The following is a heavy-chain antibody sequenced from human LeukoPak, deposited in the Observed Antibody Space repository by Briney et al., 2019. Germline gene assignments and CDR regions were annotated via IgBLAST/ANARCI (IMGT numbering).Heavy chain of an antibody. J-gene: IGHJ4*02. CDR2: IKQDGSEK. CDR1: GFTFSSYW. CDR3: ALSSSWYGGFFDY. V-gene: IGHV3-7*01. D-gene: IGHD6-13*01. Sequence: GGSLRLSCAASGFTFSSYWMSWVRQAPGKGLEWVANIKQDGSEKYYVDSVKGRFTISRDNAKNSLYLQMNSLRAEDTAVYYWALSSSWYGGFFDYWGEGTLVTVSS.